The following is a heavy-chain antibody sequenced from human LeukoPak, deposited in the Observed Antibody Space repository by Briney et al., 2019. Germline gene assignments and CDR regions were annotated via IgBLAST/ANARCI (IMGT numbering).Heavy chain of an antibody. CDR1: GGSISSGSYY. Sequence: KASETLSLTCTVSGGSISSGSYYWNWIRQPPGKGLEWIGSIFYSGSTDYNPSLKSRVTISVDTSKNQFSLKLSSVTAADTAVYYCARWGERYSGYGLGFGRSPRGGYMDVWGKGTTVTVSS. J-gene: IGHJ6*03. CDR3: ARWGERYSGYGLGFGRSPRGGYMDV. V-gene: IGHV4-39*07. CDR2: IFYSGST. D-gene: IGHD5-12*01.